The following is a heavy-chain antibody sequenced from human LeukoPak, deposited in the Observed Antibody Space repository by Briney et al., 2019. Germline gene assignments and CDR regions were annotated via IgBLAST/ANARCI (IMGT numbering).Heavy chain of an antibody. Sequence: GGSLRLSCAASGFTFSDYYMSWIRQAPGKGLEWVSYISSSGSTIYYADSVKGRFTISRDNAKNSLYLQMNSLRAEDTAVYYCAREVPEKHFDWPSNWFDPWGQGTLVTVSS. D-gene: IGHD3-9*01. J-gene: IGHJ5*02. CDR2: ISSSGSTI. CDR3: AREVPEKHFDWPSNWFDP. V-gene: IGHV3-11*04. CDR1: GFTFSDYY.